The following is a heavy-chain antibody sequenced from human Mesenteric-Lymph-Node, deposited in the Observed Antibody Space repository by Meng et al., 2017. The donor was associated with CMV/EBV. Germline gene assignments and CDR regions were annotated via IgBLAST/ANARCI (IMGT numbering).Heavy chain of an antibody. CDR1: GFTFSSYA. J-gene: IGHJ6*02. V-gene: IGHV3-30-3*01. D-gene: IGHD5-18*01. Sequence: GGSLRLSCAASGFTFSSYAMHWVRQAPSKGLEWVAVISYDGSNKYYADSVKGRFTISRDNSKNTLYLQMNSLRAEDTAVYYCARDPRYSYGYVAFYGMDVWGQGTTVTVSS. CDR3: ARDPRYSYGYVAFYGMDV. CDR2: ISYDGSNK.